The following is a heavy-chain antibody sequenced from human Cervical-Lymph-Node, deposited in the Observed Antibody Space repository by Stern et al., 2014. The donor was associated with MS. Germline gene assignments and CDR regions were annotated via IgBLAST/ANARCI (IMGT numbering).Heavy chain of an antibody. CDR2: INPKRGGT. Sequence: QVQLVQSGAEVKKPGASVKVACKTSGYTFSDYYIHWVRQAPGQGLEWMGWINPKRGGTNYAQKFHGRVTMPRDTSISTVYMELRSLTSDDRAVYYCARDQRGSGRGAFDIWGQGTMVTVSS. CDR1: GYTFSDYY. J-gene: IGHJ3*02. D-gene: IGHD3-10*01. V-gene: IGHV1-2*02. CDR3: ARDQRGSGRGAFDI.